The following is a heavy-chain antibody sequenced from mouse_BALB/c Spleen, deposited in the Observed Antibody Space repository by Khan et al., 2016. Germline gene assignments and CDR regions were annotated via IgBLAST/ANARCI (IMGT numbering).Heavy chain of an antibody. D-gene: IGHD2-3*01. Sequence: QVQLKQSGPGLVAPSQSLSITCTVSGFSLTGYGVNWVRQPPGKGLEWLGMIWGDGSTDYNSALKSRLSISKDNSTSQVFLKMNSLHTDDTASYYCARDRDGYSYAMDYWGQGTSVTVSS. V-gene: IGHV2-6-7*01. CDR2: IWGDGST. J-gene: IGHJ4*01. CDR1: GFSLTGYG. CDR3: ARDRDGYSYAMDY.